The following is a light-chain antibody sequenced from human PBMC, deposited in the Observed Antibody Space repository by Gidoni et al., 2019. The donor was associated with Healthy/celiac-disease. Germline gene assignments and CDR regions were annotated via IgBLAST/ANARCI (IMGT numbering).Light chain of an antibody. J-gene: IGKJ3*01. CDR2: AAS. Sequence: DIQMTKSPSSLSASVGGRVTITCRASQSISSYLNCYQQKPGKAPKLLIYAASSLHSGVPSRFSGSGSATYFTLTISSLQPEVFASYYCQHSYSTPFTFXPXTKVDIK. V-gene: IGKV1-39*01. CDR1: QSISSY. CDR3: QHSYSTPFT.